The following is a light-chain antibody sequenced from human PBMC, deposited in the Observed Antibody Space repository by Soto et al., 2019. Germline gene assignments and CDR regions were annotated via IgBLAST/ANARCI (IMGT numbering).Light chain of an antibody. J-gene: IGKJ1*01. V-gene: IGKV3-15*01. CDR2: GAS. CDR1: QSISSN. CDR3: QEENNWGT. Sequence: EIVIRQSPATLSVSPGERATLSCSVSQSISSNLGWYQKKPGQAPSLLTSGASTRAIGIPARYSRSASEPEFMTAAGSPQSDDFAVYHCQEENNWGTFGLVTNVDIK.